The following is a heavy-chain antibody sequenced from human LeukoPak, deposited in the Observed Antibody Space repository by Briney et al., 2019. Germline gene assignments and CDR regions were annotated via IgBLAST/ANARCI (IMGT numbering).Heavy chain of an antibody. V-gene: IGHV3-7*01. D-gene: IGHD1-26*01. J-gene: IGHJ6*03. CDR3: ARDPYSGTYGDTYYYYMDV. CDR1: GFTFSSYW. CDR2: IKLDGSEK. Sequence: GGSLRLSCAASGFTFSSYWMSWVRQAPGKGLEWVANIKLDGSEKYYVDSVKGRFTISRDNARNSLYLQMNSLRAEDTAVYYCARDPYSGTYGDTYYYYMDVWGKGTTVTISS.